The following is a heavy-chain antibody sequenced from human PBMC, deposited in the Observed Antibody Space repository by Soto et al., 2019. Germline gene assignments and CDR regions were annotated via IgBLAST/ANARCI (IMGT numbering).Heavy chain of an antibody. CDR2: VNPILGMS. CDR3: ATGGTMVRGVKYYYGMDV. V-gene: IGHV1-69*02. CDR1: GDTFSFYT. D-gene: IGHD3-10*01. J-gene: IGHJ6*02. Sequence: ASVKVSCKASGDTFSFYTINWVRQAPGLGLEWMGRVNPILGMSNYAQKFQGRVTMTEDTSTDTAYMELSSLRSEDTAVYYCATGGTMVRGVKYYYGMDVWGQGTTVTVSS.